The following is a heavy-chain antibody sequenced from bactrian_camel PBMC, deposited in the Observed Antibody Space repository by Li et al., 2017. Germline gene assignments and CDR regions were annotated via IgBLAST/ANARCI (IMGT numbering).Heavy chain of an antibody. CDR1: GYTYT. CDR2: IDSDGIT. Sequence: HVQLVESGGGSVQTGGSLRLSCAASGYTYTMGWFRQAPGKEREGVAAIDSDGITNYVDGVKGRFTISRDNDKNTVYLQMNSLKPEDSGMYYCAAADRLWRGNSLLASSYLDWGQGTQVTVS. D-gene: IGHD2*01. V-gene: IGHV3S53*01. CDR3: AAADRLWRGNSLLASSYLD. J-gene: IGHJ4*01.